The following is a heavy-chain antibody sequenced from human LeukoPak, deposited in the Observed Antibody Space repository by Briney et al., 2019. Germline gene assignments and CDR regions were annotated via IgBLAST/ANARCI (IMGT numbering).Heavy chain of an antibody. J-gene: IGHJ5*02. CDR1: GFTCSSYA. CDR2: ISGSGGST. Sequence: PGGPLRLSCAASGFTCSSYAMSWVRQAPGKGLEWVSAISGSGGSTYYADSVKGRFTISRGNSKNTLYLQMNSLRAEDTAVYYCANDYGGNIGGPWGQGTLVTVSS. D-gene: IGHD4-23*01. CDR3: ANDYGGNIGGP. V-gene: IGHV3-23*01.